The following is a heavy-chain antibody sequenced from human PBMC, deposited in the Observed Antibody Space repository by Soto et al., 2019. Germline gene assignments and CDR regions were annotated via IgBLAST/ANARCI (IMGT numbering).Heavy chain of an antibody. Sequence: EVQLVESGGGLVQPGGSLRLSCAASGFTFGSYAMSWVRQAPGKVLEWVSAISGSGGSTYYADSVKGRFTISRDNSKNTLYLQMNSLRAEDTAVYYCADQSKYCSGGSCYSGVIDYWGQGTLVTVSS. CDR3: ADQSKYCSGGSCYSGVIDY. CDR1: GFTFGSYA. D-gene: IGHD2-15*01. V-gene: IGHV3-23*04. J-gene: IGHJ4*02. CDR2: ISGSGGST.